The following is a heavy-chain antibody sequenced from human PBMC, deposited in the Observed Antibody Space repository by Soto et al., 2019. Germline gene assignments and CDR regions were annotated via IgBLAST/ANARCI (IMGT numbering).Heavy chain of an antibody. J-gene: IGHJ4*02. CDR1: GFTYSTYT. CDR2: ITYDGNKK. CDR3: ARDGGSTTEYTLNYGTDFDY. Sequence: QVQLVESGGGVVQPGRSLRLSCAASGFTYSTYTMHWVRQAPGKGLEWVAVITYDGNKKFYADSVKGRFTISIDSTEQTLYLHMNGLRPDDTAMYYCARDGGSTTEYTLNYGTDFDYWGQGALVTVSS. D-gene: IGHD1-7*01. V-gene: IGHV3-30*03.